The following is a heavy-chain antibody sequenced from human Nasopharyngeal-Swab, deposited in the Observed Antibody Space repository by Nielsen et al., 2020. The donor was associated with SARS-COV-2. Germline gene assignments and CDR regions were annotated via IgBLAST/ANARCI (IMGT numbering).Heavy chain of an antibody. V-gene: IGHV5-51*01. CDR2: IYPGDSDT. Sequence: GESLKISCKGSGYSFTSYWIGWVRQMPGKGLEWMGIIYPGDSDTSYTPSFQGQVTISADKSITTAYLQWSRLKASDTAMYYCARQGRYSSGWKGWFDPWGQGTLVTVSS. CDR3: ARQGRYSSGWKGWFDP. D-gene: IGHD6-25*01. J-gene: IGHJ5*02. CDR1: GYSFTSYW.